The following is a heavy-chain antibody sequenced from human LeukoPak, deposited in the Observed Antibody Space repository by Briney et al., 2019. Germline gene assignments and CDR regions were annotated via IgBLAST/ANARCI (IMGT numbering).Heavy chain of an antibody. J-gene: IGHJ4*02. CDR3: ATDFGDTAMVSNY. V-gene: IGHV1-8*01. CDR1: GYTFTSYD. Sequence: ASVKVSCKASGYTFTSYDINWVRQATGQGLEWMGWMNPNSGNTGYAQKFQGRVTMTRNTSISTAYMELSSLRSEDTAVYYCATDFGDTAMVSNYWGQGTLVTVSS. D-gene: IGHD5-18*01. CDR2: MNPNSGNT.